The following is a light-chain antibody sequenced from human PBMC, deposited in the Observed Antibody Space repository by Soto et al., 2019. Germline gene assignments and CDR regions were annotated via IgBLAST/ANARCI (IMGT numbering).Light chain of an antibody. J-gene: IGKJ1*01. V-gene: IGKV1-9*01. CDR3: QQLNSYPWT. Sequence: IQLTQSPSSLSASVGDRVTITCRASQGISSYLAWYQQKPGKAPKLLIYAASTLQSGVPSRFSGSGSGTEFTLTISSLKPEDFATYYCQQLNSYPWTFGQGTKVDIK. CDR2: AAS. CDR1: QGISSY.